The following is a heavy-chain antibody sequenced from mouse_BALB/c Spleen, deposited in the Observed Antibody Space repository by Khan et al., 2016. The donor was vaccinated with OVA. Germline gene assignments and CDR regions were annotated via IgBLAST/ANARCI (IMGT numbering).Heavy chain of an antibody. J-gene: IGHJ1*01. Sequence: QVQLKESGPGLVQPSQNLSITCTVSGFSLTSYGVHWVRQPPGKGLEWLGVIWSYGSTDYNAAFISRLSISKDNSKSQVFFKMNSLQADDTAICYCARFYEYGGYFGVWGAGTTVTVSS. CDR3: ARFYEYGGYFGV. D-gene: IGHD2-4*01. CDR2: IWSYGST. V-gene: IGHV2-4*02. CDR1: GFSLTSYG.